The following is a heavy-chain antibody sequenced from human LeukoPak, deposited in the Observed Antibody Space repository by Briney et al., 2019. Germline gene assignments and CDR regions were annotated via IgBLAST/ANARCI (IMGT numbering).Heavy chain of an antibody. CDR2: RFYSGTM. D-gene: IGHD6-19*01. Sequence: SETLSLTCSVSGGSISSYYWGWIRQSPGKGLEWIGYRFYSGTMNYNPSLKSRVTISVDTSKNQFSLKLSSVTAADTAVYYCARGGSGWNYYYYYMDVWGKGTTVTISS. CDR3: ARGGSGWNYYYYYMDV. CDR1: GGSISSYY. J-gene: IGHJ6*03. V-gene: IGHV4-59*08.